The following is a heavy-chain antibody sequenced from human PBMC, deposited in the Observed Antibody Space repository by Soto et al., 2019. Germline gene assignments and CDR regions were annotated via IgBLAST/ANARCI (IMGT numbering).Heavy chain of an antibody. D-gene: IGHD6-13*01. Sequence: PGGSLRLSCSGSGFTVSSFGMHWVRQAPGKGLEHVSTLSSNGIGTYYADSVKGRFTFSRDTSKNTLYLQMSSLRTEDTAVYYCVKDMGKAAVGLRYPYGLDVWGLGTTVTVSS. V-gene: IGHV3-64D*06. J-gene: IGHJ6*02. CDR3: VKDMGKAAVGLRYPYGLDV. CDR2: LSSNGIGT. CDR1: GFTVSSFG.